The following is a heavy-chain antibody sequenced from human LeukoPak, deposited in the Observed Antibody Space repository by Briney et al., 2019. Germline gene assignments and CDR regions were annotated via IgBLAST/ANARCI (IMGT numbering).Heavy chain of an antibody. CDR1: GFTFSNYW. D-gene: IGHD1-26*01. CDR3: ARDKVVGATYFDY. CDR2: IQQDGSEI. V-gene: IGHV3-7*01. J-gene: IGHJ4*02. Sequence: GGSLRLSCAASGFTFSNYWMSWVRQAPGKGLEWVANIQQDGSEIYYVDSVKGRFTISRDNAKNSLYLQMNSLRAEDTAVYYCARDKVVGATYFDYWGQGTLVTVSS.